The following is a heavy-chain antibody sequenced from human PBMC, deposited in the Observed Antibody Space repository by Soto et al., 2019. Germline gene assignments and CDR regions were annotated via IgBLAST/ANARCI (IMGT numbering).Heavy chain of an antibody. V-gene: IGHV3-73*02. CDR1: GFTFSGSA. D-gene: IGHD2-21*02. Sequence: VQLVESGGGLVQPGGSLKLSCAASGFTFSGSAMHWVRQASGKGLEWVGRIRSKANSYATAYAASVKGRFTISRDDSKNTAYLQMNRLKTEDTAVYYCTRLAYCGGDCYSEPDYWGQGTLVTVSS. CDR3: TRLAYCGGDCYSEPDY. J-gene: IGHJ4*02. CDR2: IRSKANSYAT.